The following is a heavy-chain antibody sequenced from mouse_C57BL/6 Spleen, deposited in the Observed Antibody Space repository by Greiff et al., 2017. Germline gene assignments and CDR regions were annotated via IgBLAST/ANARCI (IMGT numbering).Heavy chain of an antibody. Sequence: VQLQQPGGDLVRPGCSLKLSCAASGYTFTSYWMAWVRQTPGQGLEWIGNISPSDSDTYYNQKFKDQVTFTVDNSYITAYMQLSSLTSEDSAVYYCARRAIYYGNSCFDVWGTGTTVTVSS. CDR2: ISPSDSDT. CDR1: GYTFTSYW. CDR3: ARRAIYYGNSCFDV. V-gene: IGHV1-61*01. J-gene: IGHJ1*03. D-gene: IGHD2-1*01.